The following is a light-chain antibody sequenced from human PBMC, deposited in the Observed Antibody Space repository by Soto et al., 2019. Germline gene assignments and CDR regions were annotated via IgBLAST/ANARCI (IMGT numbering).Light chain of an antibody. J-gene: IGLJ1*01. V-gene: IGLV2-8*01. CDR3: SSYAGRTVDV. Sequence: QSALTQPPSASGSPGQSVTISCTGTSSDVGGYSFVSWYQQHPGRAPKLILYQVTKRPPGVPDRFSGSKSGNTASLTVSGLQAEDEADYYCSSYAGRTVDVFGTGTKLTVL. CDR1: SSDVGGYSF. CDR2: QVT.